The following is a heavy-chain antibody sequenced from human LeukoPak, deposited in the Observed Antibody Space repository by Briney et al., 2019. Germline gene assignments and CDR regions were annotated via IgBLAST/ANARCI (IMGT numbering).Heavy chain of an antibody. V-gene: IGHV1-2*02. CDR3: ARGDFVVVVAATGAFDI. J-gene: IGHJ3*02. D-gene: IGHD2-15*01. Sequence: ASVKVTCKASGYTFTGYYIHWVRQAPGQGLEWMGWINPKSSGTNYAQKFQGRVTMTRDTSISTAYMELSRLRSDDTAVYYCARGDFVVVVAATGAFDIWGQGTMVTVSS. CDR1: GYTFTGYY. CDR2: INPKSSGT.